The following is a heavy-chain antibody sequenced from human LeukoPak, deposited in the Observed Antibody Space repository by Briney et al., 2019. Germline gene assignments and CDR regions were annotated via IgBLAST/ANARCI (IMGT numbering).Heavy chain of an antibody. CDR3: AKRTGAFDI. V-gene: IGHV3-23*01. CDR1: GFTFSSYA. Sequence: PGGSLRLSCAASGFTFSSYAMSWVRQAPGKGLEWVSAISGSGGSTDYADSVKGRFTISRDNFKNTLYLQMNSLTAEDTAVYYCAKRTGAFDIWGQGTMVTVSS. CDR2: ISGSGGST. J-gene: IGHJ3*02.